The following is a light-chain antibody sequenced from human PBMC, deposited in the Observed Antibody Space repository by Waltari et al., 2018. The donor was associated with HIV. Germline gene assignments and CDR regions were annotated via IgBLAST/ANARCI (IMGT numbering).Light chain of an antibody. Sequence: QSMLTQPPSVSGAPGQRVTISCSGRSSNIGARYDVQWYQHIPGTAPKLLIYESTNRPSGVPDRFSASTSGTSASLAITGLQAEDEADYYCQSFDSVVTSSVFGGGTKLTVL. CDR1: SSNIGARYD. CDR3: QSFDSVVTSSV. CDR2: EST. V-gene: IGLV1-40*01. J-gene: IGLJ2*01.